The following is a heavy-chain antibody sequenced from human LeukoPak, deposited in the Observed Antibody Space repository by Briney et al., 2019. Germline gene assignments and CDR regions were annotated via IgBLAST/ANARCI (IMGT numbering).Heavy chain of an antibody. CDR3: AKEGAAEWFDP. J-gene: IGHJ5*02. D-gene: IGHD6-13*01. CDR2: IYYSGST. V-gene: IGHV4-59*01. CDR1: GGSISSYY. Sequence: SETLSLTCTVSGGSISSYYWSWIRQPPGKGLEWIGYIYYSGSTNYNPSLKSRVTISVDTSKNQFSLKLSSVTAADTAVYYCAKEGAAEWFDPWGQGTLVIVSS.